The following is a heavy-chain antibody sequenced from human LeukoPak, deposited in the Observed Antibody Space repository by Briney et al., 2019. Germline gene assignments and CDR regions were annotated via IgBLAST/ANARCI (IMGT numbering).Heavy chain of an antibody. CDR1: GFTSSSYS. CDR3: ARDRLAVAGSYYFDY. J-gene: IGHJ4*02. V-gene: IGHV3-21*01. D-gene: IGHD6-19*01. Sequence: GGSLRLSCAASGFTSSSYSMNWVRQAPGKGLEWVSSISSSSSYIYYADSVKGRFTISRDNAKNSLYLQMNSLRAEDTAVYYCARDRLAVAGSYYFDYWGQGTLVTVSS. CDR2: ISSSSSYI.